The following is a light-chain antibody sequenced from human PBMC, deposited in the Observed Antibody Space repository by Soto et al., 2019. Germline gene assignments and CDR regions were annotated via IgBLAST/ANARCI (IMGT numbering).Light chain of an antibody. CDR3: QQYGSSPHT. CDR2: GAS. Sequence: EIVLTQSPGTLSLSPGERATLSCRASQSVSSSYLAWYQHKPGQAPRLLIYGASSRATGIPDRFSGSGSGPDFTLTIIRLEPEDFAVYYCQQYGSSPHTFGQGTKLEIK. V-gene: IGKV3-20*01. CDR1: QSVSSSY. J-gene: IGKJ2*01.